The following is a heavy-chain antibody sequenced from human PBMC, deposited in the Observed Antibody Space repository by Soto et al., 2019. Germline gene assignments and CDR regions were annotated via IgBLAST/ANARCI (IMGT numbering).Heavy chain of an antibody. J-gene: IGHJ2*01. Sequence: AVKGSCTASGGTFSSYAISWVRQAPGQGLEWMGGIIPIFGTANYAQKFQGRVTITADKSTSTAYMELSSLRSEDTAVYYCARAAVTYSSSTNCYGHRSYYPGTDVGGR. CDR2: IIPIFGTA. CDR3: ARAAVTYSSSTNCYGHRSYYPGTDV. V-gene: IGHV1-69*06. D-gene: IGHD2-2*01. CDR1: GGTFSSYA.